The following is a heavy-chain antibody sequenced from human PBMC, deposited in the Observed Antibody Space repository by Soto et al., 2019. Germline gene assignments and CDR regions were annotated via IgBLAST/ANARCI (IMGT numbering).Heavy chain of an antibody. J-gene: IGHJ5*02. Sequence: QVQLMQSGAEVKKPGASVKVSCKSSGFTFTNYGFAWVRQAPGQGLEWMGWISGYNGDTKYSQKPQGRVTMTTKPSTNTAYMELRSLRSDDTAVYFCARAIGRTMTTGLWFGPWGQGTLVTVSS. V-gene: IGHV1-18*01. D-gene: IGHD4-17*01. CDR1: GFTFTNYG. CDR2: ISGYNGDT. CDR3: ARAIGRTMTTGLWFGP.